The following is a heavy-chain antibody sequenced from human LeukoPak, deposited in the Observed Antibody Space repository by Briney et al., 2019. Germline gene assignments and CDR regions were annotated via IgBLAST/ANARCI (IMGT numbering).Heavy chain of an antibody. V-gene: IGHV4-59*01. D-gene: IGHD4-11*01. CDR3: TRDPGPDYSLFDP. Sequence: PLETLSLTCTVSGGSITDYYWIWIRQPPGKGLEYIGYIYYNGATNYNPSLKSRVTISVDTSKNQFSLNLRSVTAADTAVYYCTRDPGPDYSLFDPWGQGTLVTVSS. CDR1: GGSITDYY. J-gene: IGHJ5*02. CDR2: IYYNGAT.